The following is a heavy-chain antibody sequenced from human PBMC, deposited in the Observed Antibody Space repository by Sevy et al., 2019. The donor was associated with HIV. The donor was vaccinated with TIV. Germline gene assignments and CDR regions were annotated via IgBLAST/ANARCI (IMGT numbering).Heavy chain of an antibody. CDR3: ARGGIDGYNYGGPLEY. CDR2: IYYSGST. J-gene: IGHJ4*02. V-gene: IGHV4-39*01. D-gene: IGHD5-12*01. CDR1: GGSISSSSYF. Sequence: SETLSLTCTVSGGSISSSSYFWGWIRQPPGKGLEWIGSIYYSGSTYYNKSLKSRLTISVDTSKNQFSLKLSSVTAADSAVYFCARGGIDGYNYGGPLEYWGQGTLVTVSS.